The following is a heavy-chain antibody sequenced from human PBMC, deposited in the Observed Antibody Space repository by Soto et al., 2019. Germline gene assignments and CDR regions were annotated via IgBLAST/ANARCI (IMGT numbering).Heavy chain of an antibody. Sequence: QVQLQESGPGLVKPSETLSLTCTVSGGSVSTSSYYWSWIRQPPGKGLQWIGYIYYSGSTNYNPSLKSRATISIDTSKNQFSLRLSSVTAADTAVYYCARGRLVAGATPYDYWGQGTLVTVSS. CDR2: IYYSGST. J-gene: IGHJ4*02. V-gene: IGHV4-61*01. CDR3: ARGRLVAGATPYDY. D-gene: IGHD1-26*01. CDR1: GGSVSTSSYY.